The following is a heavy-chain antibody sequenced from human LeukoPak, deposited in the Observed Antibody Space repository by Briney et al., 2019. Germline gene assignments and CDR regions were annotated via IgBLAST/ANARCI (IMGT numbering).Heavy chain of an antibody. Sequence: PGESLKISCKGSGYSFTSYWIGRVRQMPGKGLECVGIIYPDDSETRYSPSFQDQVTISADKSISTAYLQWSSLKASDTAMYYCARHYPGGDYFIDYWGQGTLVTVSS. CDR2: IYPDDSET. CDR3: ARHYPGGDYFIDY. D-gene: IGHD4-17*01. V-gene: IGHV5-51*01. J-gene: IGHJ4*02. CDR1: GYSFTSYW.